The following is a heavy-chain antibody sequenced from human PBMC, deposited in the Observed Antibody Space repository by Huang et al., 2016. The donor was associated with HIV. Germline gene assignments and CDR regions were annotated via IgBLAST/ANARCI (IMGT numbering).Heavy chain of an antibody. CDR2: SFPDDSHT. J-gene: IGHJ4*02. CDR3: ARRFSSSSGYFDY. Sequence: VQLVQSGAEVKKPGESLKISCKGSGDSFSSYWIAWVRQMPGKGLEWMWSSFPDDSHTTYSPSFEGQVTISADKSIGTAYLQWSSLKASDTAMYYCARRFSSSSGYFDYWGQGSLVTVSS. D-gene: IGHD6-6*01. CDR1: GDSFSSYW. V-gene: IGHV5-51*01.